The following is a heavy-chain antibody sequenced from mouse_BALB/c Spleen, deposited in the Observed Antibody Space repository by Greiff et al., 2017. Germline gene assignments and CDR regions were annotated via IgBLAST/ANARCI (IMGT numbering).Heavy chain of an antibody. CDR3: KRVQGYDGYYYYAMDC. J-gene: IGHJ4*01. CDR2: NSSGGSYT. V-gene: IGHV5-6-4*01. D-gene: IGHD2-3*01. Sequence: EVKLVESGGGLVKPGGSLKLSCAASGFTFSSYTMSWVRQTPEKRLEWVATNSSGGSYTYYPDSVKGRFTMTRDNAKNTLYLQVSSLKSEDTAMYYCKRVQGYDGYYYYAMDCWGQGTSVTVSA. CDR1: GFTFSSYT.